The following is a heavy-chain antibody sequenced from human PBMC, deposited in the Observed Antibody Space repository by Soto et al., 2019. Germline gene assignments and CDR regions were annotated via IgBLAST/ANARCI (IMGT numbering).Heavy chain of an antibody. CDR1: GGSLSSHW. CDR2: IFYTGIT. D-gene: IGHD3-22*01. V-gene: IGHV4-59*11. CDR3: ARGGYDFSGVNFDECFDF. Sequence: PSETLSLTCSVSGGSLSSHWWTWIRQPPGKGLQWVGHIFYTGITKYNPSLQSRVSISVDTSKDHFSLTLNSVTAADTAVYYCARGGYDFSGVNFDECFDFWGQGIPVAVSS. J-gene: IGHJ4*01.